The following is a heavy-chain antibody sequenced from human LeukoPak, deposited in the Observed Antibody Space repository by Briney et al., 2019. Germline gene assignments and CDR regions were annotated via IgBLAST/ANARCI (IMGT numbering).Heavy chain of an antibody. J-gene: IGHJ4*02. V-gene: IGHV4-59*08. CDR1: GGSLTLYY. D-gene: IGHD3-16*02. CDR2: IYYSGST. CDR3: VSVQCSGVIPY. Sequence: SETLSLTCTVSGGSLTLYYWSWIRQPPGKGLEWIGYIYYSGSTNYNPSLNSRATISVHTTKNQFSLKLSSVSAADTVVYCCVSVQCSGVIPYWGQGTLVTVSS.